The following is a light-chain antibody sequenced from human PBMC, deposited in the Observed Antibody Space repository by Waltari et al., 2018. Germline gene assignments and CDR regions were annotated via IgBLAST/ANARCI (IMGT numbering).Light chain of an antibody. Sequence: EIVLTQSPGTLSLSPGQRATLSCRASQSVGKYLAWYQQKPGQAPRLLIYDASTRATGIPDRFSGSGPGTDFSLTISRLEPEDFAVYYCQKYVNLPATFGQGTKVEIK. V-gene: IGKV3-20*01. CDR3: QKYVNLPAT. J-gene: IGKJ1*01. CDR2: DAS. CDR1: QSVGKY.